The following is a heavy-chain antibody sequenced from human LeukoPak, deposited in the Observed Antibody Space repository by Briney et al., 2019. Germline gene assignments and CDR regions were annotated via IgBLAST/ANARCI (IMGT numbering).Heavy chain of an antibody. D-gene: IGHD5-18*01. CDR3: ARTTEGGYTYDYFYYYYMDV. V-gene: IGHV4-59*01. CDR2: IYYNGST. CDR1: GGSISSYY. J-gene: IGHJ6*03. Sequence: SETLSLTCSVSGGSISSYYWSWIRQPPGKGLEWVGYIYYNGSTNYNPSLKSRVTISVDTSKNQFSLKLSSVTAADTAVYYCARTTEGGYTYDYFYYYYMDVWGKGTTVTISS.